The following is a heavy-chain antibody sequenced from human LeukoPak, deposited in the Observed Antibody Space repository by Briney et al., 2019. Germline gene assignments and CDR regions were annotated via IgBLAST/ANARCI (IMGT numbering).Heavy chain of an antibody. CDR3: ARGLYYYDSSGYYRLDYYYYYGMDV. CDR2: INHSGST. Sequence: SETLSLTCAVYGGSFSGYYWSWIRQPPGKGLEWIGEINHSGSTNYNPSLKSRVTISVDTSKNQFSLKLSSVTAADTAVYYCARGLYYYDSSGYYRLDYYYYYGMDVWGQGTTVTVSS. D-gene: IGHD3-22*01. V-gene: IGHV4-34*01. CDR1: GGSFSGYY. J-gene: IGHJ6*02.